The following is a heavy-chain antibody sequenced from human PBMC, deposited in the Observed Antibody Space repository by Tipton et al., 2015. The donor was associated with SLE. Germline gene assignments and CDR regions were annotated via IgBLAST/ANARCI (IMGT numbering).Heavy chain of an antibody. CDR1: GFTVSSNY. CDR3: ARTKLRYFDWPYNWFDP. CDR2: IYYSGST. D-gene: IGHD3-9*01. Sequence: LRLSCAVSGFTVSSNYMSWVRQAPGKGLEWIGSIYYSGSTYYNPSLKSRVTISVDTSKNQFSLKLSSVTAADTAVYYCARTKLRYFDWPYNWFDPWGQGTLVTVS. J-gene: IGHJ5*02. V-gene: IGHV4-39*07.